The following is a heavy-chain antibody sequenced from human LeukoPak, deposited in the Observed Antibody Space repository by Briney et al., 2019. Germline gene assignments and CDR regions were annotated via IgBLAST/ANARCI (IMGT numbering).Heavy chain of an antibody. CDR3: ATYYYDSSGYYYFDY. Sequence: PSETLSLTCAVSGGSISSYYWSWIRQPPGKGLEWIGYIYYSGSTNYNPSLKSRVTISVDTSKNQFSLKLRSVTAADTAVYYFATYYYDSSGYYYFDYWGQGTLVTVSS. D-gene: IGHD3-22*01. CDR2: IYYSGST. V-gene: IGHV4-59*01. J-gene: IGHJ4*02. CDR1: GGSISSYY.